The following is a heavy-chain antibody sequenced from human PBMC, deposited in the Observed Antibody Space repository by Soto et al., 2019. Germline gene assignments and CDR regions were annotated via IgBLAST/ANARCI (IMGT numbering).Heavy chain of an antibody. V-gene: IGHV3-33*01. Sequence: QVQLVESGGGVVQPGTSLRLSCAASGFIFSNHAIHWVRQAPGKGLEWVAIIWYDGSNEYYADSVKGRFTISRDTSKTTLYPPMNNLRVEDTAMYYCARAGGSSLYSWFDPWGQGTRVTVSS. CDR3: ARAGGSSLYSWFDP. J-gene: IGHJ5*02. D-gene: IGHD6-13*01. CDR1: GFIFSNHA. CDR2: IWYDGSNE.